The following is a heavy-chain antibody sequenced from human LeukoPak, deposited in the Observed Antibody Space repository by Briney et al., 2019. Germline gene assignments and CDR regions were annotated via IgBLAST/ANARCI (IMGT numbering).Heavy chain of an antibody. Sequence: GGSLRLSCAASGFTVNSKYMSWVRQAPGGGLHWVSLLYSGGGAYYADSVKGRFTISRDNSKNTLYLQMNSLRAEDTAVYYCARDRSLPTYYYYYMDVWGKGTTVTVSS. J-gene: IGHJ6*03. CDR2: LYSGGGA. V-gene: IGHV3-53*05. D-gene: IGHD4-17*01. CDR1: GFTVNSKY. CDR3: ARDRSLPTYYYYYMDV.